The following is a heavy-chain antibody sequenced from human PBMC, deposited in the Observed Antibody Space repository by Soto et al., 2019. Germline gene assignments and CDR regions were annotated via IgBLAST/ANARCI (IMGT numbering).Heavy chain of an antibody. CDR2: VSIGGST. J-gene: IGHJ4*02. CDR1: GFTFSSYA. Sequence: GGSLRLSCAASGFTFSSYAMGWVRQGPGKGLEWVAVVSIGGSTHYADSVRGRFTISRDNSKNTLSLQMNSLTAEDTAVYFCAKRRGAGGHFDYWGQGAMVTVSS. CDR3: AKRRGAGGHFDY. V-gene: IGHV3-23*01. D-gene: IGHD2-15*01.